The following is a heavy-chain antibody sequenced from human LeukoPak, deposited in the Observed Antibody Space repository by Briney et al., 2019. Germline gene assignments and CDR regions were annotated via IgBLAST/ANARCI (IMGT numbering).Heavy chain of an antibody. V-gene: IGHV1-18*01. CDR3: TREGGSSWAPFDY. Sequence: ASVKVSCTASGYTLSDFGINWVRQAPGQGLEWVGWVTAFTDDTKSAQKFQGRVTMTTDTSTNTAYLELRSLRSDDTAVYFCTREGGSSWAPFDYWGQGTLVTVSS. CDR1: GYTLSDFG. J-gene: IGHJ4*02. D-gene: IGHD6-13*01. CDR2: VTAFTDDT.